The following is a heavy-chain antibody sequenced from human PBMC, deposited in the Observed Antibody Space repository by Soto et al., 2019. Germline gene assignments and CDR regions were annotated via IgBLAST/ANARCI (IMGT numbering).Heavy chain of an antibody. V-gene: IGHV3-23*01. D-gene: IGHD3-10*01. CDR3: AKTQVGGRDYYGSGYDF. CDR1: GVTFRSYA. Sequence: EVQLLESGGGLVQPGGSVRLSCAASGVTFRSYAMSWVRQAPGKGLEWVSGLSGSGGTTYYADSVKGRFTISRDNSKNTLYLQRNSLRDEDTSVYYCAKTQVGGRDYYGSGYDFWGQGTLVTVSS. CDR2: LSGSGGTT. J-gene: IGHJ4*02.